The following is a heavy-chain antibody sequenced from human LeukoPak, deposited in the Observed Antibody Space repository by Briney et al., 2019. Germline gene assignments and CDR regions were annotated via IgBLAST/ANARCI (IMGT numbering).Heavy chain of an antibody. CDR2: IISDGTST. CDR1: GFTFASYW. D-gene: IGHD1-26*01. CDR3: VSGAPFDY. J-gene: IGHJ4*02. V-gene: IGHV3-74*01. Sequence: GGSLRLLCAASGFTFASYWKHWVRRAPGKGLVWVSRIISDGTSTAYADSVKGRFTISRDNAQNMLFLQMNTLRVDDTAVYYCVSGAPFDYWGQGTLVTVPS.